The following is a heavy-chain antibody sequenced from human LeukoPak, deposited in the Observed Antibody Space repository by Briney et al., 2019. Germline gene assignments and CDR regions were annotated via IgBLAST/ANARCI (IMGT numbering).Heavy chain of an antibody. J-gene: IGHJ4*02. CDR2: ISSSSSTI. D-gene: IGHD3-22*01. Sequence: GGSLRLSCAASGFTFSSYSMNWVRQAPGKGLEWVSYISSSSSTIYYADSVKGRFTISRDNAKNSLYLQMNSLRAEDTAIYYCARDEWNYHDSSGYPLDYWGQGTLVTVFS. CDR1: GFTFSSYS. V-gene: IGHV3-48*04. CDR3: ARDEWNYHDSSGYPLDY.